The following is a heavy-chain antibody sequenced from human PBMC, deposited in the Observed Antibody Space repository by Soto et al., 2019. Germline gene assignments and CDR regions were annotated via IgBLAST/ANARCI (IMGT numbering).Heavy chain of an antibody. CDR3: ARSPIVGATTIDY. Sequence: GGSLRLSCAASGFTFSSYAMHWVRQAPGKVLEWVAVISYDGSNKYYADSVKGRFTISRDNSKNTLYLQMNSLRAEDTAVYYCARSPIVGATTIDYWGQGTLVTVSS. CDR1: GFTFSSYA. CDR2: ISYDGSNK. J-gene: IGHJ4*02. V-gene: IGHV3-30-3*01. D-gene: IGHD1-26*01.